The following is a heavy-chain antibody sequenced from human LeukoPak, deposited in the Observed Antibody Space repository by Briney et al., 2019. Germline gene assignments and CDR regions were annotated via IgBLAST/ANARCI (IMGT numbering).Heavy chain of an antibody. V-gene: IGHV4-34*01. CDR1: GGSFSGYY. CDR3: ARAYSSSWYWNWFDP. D-gene: IGHD6-13*01. J-gene: IGHJ5*02. CDR2: IYPTGST. Sequence: PSETLSLTCAVYGGSFSGYYWSWIRQPPGKGLEWIGNIYPTGSTYYNPSLKSRVTISVDTSKNQFSLKVSSVSAADTAVYYCARAYSSSWYWNWFDPWGQGTLVTASS.